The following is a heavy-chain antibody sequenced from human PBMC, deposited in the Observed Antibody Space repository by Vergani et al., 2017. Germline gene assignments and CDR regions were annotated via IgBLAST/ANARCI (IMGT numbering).Heavy chain of an antibody. J-gene: IGHJ4*02. CDR3: ASYYYDDSSGYDY. D-gene: IGHD3-22*01. V-gene: IGHV4-39*01. CDR2: IHYSGSP. CDR1: GGSISSSSYY. Sequence: QLQLQESGPGLVKPSETLSLTCTVSGGSISSSSYYWGWIRQHPGKGLEWIGSIHYSGSPYYNPSLKSRVTISVDTSKNQFSLKLSSVTAADTAVYYCASYYYDDSSGYDYWGQGTLVTVSS.